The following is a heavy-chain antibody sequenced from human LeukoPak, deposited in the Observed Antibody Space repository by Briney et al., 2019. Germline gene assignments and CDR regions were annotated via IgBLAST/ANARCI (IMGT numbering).Heavy chain of an antibody. CDR1: GFTFSSYA. CDR2: IYYSGNT. CDR3: ARGIIVGATWGENDNWFDP. D-gene: IGHD1-26*01. J-gene: IGHJ5*02. V-gene: IGHV4-59*01. Sequence: GSLRLSCAASGFTFSSYAMRWIRQPPGKGLEWIGYIYYSGNTNYNPSLKSRVTISVDTSKNQFSLKLSSVTAADTAVYYCARGIIVGATWGENDNWFDPWGQGTLVTVSS.